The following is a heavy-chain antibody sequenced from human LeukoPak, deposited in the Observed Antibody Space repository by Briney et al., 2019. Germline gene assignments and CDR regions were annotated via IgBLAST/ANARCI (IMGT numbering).Heavy chain of an antibody. D-gene: IGHD6-13*01. CDR3: AREGAGTISVLRTSTSFDY. V-gene: IGHV4-4*07. CDR2: IDSSGTT. CDR1: GGSFTTYY. Sequence: PSETLSLTCTVSGGSFTTYYWSWIRQPAGRGLEWIGHIDSSGTTNYNPSLKSRVTMSTDPSKNQFSLKLSSVTAADTAVYYCAREGAGTISVLRTSTSFDYWGQGTLVTVSS. J-gene: IGHJ4*02.